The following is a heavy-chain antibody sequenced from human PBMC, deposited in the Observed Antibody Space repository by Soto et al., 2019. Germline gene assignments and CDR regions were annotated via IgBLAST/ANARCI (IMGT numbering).Heavy chain of an antibody. CDR3: ARGLYLKYGHDY. Sequence: EVQLVEPGGGLVQTGGSLRLSCAASGFTFNNYWMHWVRQAPGKGLVWVSRINGDGRTTNYADSVKGRFTISRDNAQNTLYLQMNSLRAEDTAVYYCARGLYLKYGHDYWGQGTLVTVSS. CDR1: GFTFNNYW. V-gene: IGHV3-74*01. J-gene: IGHJ4*02. CDR2: INGDGRTT. D-gene: IGHD2-2*01.